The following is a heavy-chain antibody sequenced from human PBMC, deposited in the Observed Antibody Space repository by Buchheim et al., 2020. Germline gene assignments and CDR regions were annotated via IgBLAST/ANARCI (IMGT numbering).Heavy chain of an antibody. CDR2: INPNSGGT. V-gene: IGHV1-2*04. Sequence: QVQLVQSGAEVEKPGASVKVSCKASGYTFTGYYMHWVRQAPGQGLEWMGWINPNSGGTNYAQKFQGWVTMTRATSISTAYMELSRLRSDDTAVYYCARFVTRLSSSWYLSYFDYWGQGTL. CDR1: GYTFTGYY. J-gene: IGHJ4*02. D-gene: IGHD6-13*01. CDR3: ARFVTRLSSSWYLSYFDY.